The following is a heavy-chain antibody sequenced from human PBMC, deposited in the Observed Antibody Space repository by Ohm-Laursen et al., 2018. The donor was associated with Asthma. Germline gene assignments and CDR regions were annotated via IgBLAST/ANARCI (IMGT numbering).Heavy chain of an antibody. Sequence: SLRLSCAASGYTFSRYSIHWVRQIPGKGLEWVASISTASSFIYYAHSVRGRFTTSRDNARNSVYLQMNSLRAEDAALYYFAIIGPECELPGRDYSLIQWGQGTLVTVSS. CDR2: ISTASSFI. V-gene: IGHV3-21*01. D-gene: IGHD2-21*01. J-gene: IGHJ1*01. CDR3: AIIGPECELPGRDYSLIQ. CDR1: GYTFSRYS.